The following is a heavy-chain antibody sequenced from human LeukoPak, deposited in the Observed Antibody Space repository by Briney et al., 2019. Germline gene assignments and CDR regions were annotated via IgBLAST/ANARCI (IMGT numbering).Heavy chain of an antibody. CDR3: ARLYYDFWSGQYYYYMDV. V-gene: IGHV4-4*07. D-gene: IGHD3-3*01. CDR2: IYTSGST. Sequence: SETLSLTCTVSGASIGSYYWSWIRQPAGKGLEWIGRIYTSGSTSYNSSLKSRVTISVDKSRNQLSLKLSSVPAADTAVYYCARLYYDFWSGQYYYYMDVWGKGTTVTVSS. J-gene: IGHJ6*03. CDR1: GASIGSYY.